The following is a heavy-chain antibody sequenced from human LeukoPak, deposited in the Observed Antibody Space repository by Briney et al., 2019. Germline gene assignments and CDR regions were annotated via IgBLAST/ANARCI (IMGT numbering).Heavy chain of an antibody. J-gene: IGHJ4*02. D-gene: IGHD3-22*01. V-gene: IGHV4-4*07. CDR2: IYTSGST. CDR1: GGSISSYY. CDR3: ARGGDSSGYEYYFDY. Sequence: SETLSLTCTVSGGSISSYYWSWIRQPAGKGLEWIGRIYTSGSTNYNPSLKSRVTMSVYTSKNQFSLQLSSVTAADTAVYYCARGGDSSGYEYYFDYWGQGTLVTVSS.